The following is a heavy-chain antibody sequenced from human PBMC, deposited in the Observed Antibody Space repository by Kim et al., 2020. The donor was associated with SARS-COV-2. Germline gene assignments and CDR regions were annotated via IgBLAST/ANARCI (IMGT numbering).Heavy chain of an antibody. CDR3: AKDSADAKYYYYDGM. CDR1: GFAFADHA. V-gene: IGHV3-9*01. J-gene: IGHJ6*01. Sequence: GGSLRLSCTASGFAFADHAMHWVRQATGKGLEWVSGISWNSELIGYADSVKGRFTVSRENAENSLYLQMNGLRGEDPALYYCAKDSADAKYYYYDGM. CDR2: ISWNSELI.